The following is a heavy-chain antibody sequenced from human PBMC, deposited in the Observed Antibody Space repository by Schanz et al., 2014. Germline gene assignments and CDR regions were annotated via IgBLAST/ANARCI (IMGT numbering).Heavy chain of an antibody. CDR1: GFSFSSYS. CDR2: ISHRGGSK. J-gene: IGHJ6*02. Sequence: EADLVESGGGLIQRGESLRLSCSASGFSFSSYSMNWVRQAPGKGLEWVSSISHRGGSKYYADSVKGRFTISRDNSENTLYLQRNSLSADDTAMSYCAKGMGCGSGGTCYDYYNDGLEVWGQGTTVTVSS. CDR3: AKGMGCGSGGTCYDYYNDGLEV. D-gene: IGHD2-15*01. V-gene: IGHV3-23*04.